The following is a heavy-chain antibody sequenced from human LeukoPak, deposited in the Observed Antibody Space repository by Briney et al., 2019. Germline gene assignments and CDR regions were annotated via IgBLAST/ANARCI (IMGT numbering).Heavy chain of an antibody. V-gene: IGHV1-18*01. CDR1: GYTFTNYG. Sequence: ASVKVSCKASGYTFTNYGISWVRQAPGQGLEWMGWISTYNGNTNYAQNLQGRVTMTTDTSTGTAYMELRSLRSDDTAVYYCARDVQYGSGSYYNPFDLWGRGTLVTVSS. D-gene: IGHD3-10*01. CDR3: ARDVQYGSGSYYNPFDL. J-gene: IGHJ2*01. CDR2: ISTYNGNT.